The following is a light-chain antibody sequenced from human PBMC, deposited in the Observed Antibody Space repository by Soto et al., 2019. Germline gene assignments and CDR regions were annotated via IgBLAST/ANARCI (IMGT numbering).Light chain of an antibody. V-gene: IGLV2-14*01. Sequence: ALTQPASVSASPGQSITISCTGTNSDVGKFDYVSWYQHHPGKAPKLVIYDVSSRPSGVSNRFSGSKSGNTASLTISGLQAEDEADYYCSSYTSSSTLYVFGTGTKVTVL. CDR2: DVS. J-gene: IGLJ1*01. CDR1: NSDVGKFDY. CDR3: SSYTSSSTLYV.